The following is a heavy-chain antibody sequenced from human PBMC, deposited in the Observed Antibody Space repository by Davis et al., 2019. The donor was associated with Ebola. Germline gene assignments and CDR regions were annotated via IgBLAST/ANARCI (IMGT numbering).Heavy chain of an antibody. CDR3: VTENWYRFES. Sequence: PGGSLRLSCGVSGLPFSAYFMDWVRLTPGTGLEWVGLSRNQENHYNTEYAASVRGRFTISRDDSKKSMYLQMNSLRTKDTAVYYCVTENWYRFESWGQGTLVTVSS. J-gene: IGHJ4*02. D-gene: IGHD1/OR15-1a*01. V-gene: IGHV3-72*01. CDR2: SRNQENHYNT. CDR1: GLPFSAYF.